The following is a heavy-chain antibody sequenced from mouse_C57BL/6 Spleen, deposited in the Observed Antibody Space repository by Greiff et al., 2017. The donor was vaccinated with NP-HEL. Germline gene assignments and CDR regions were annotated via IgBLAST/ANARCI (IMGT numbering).Heavy chain of an antibody. Sequence: EVQLQQSGAELVRPGASVKLSCTASGFNIKDDYMHWVKQRPEQGLEWIGWIDPENGDTEYASKFQGKATITADTSSNTAYLQLSSLTSEDPAVYYCTAYYGSSRYYFDYWGQGTTLTVSS. J-gene: IGHJ2*01. CDR3: TAYYGSSRYYFDY. V-gene: IGHV14-4*01. CDR1: GFNIKDDY. CDR2: IDPENGDT. D-gene: IGHD1-1*01.